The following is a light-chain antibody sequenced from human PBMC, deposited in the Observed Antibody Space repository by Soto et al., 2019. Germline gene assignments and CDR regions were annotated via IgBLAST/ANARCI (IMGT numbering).Light chain of an antibody. Sequence: QSVLTQPPSVSGAPGQRVTISCTGSSSNIGAGYDVHWYQQLPGTAPKLLIYGNSNRPSGVPDRFSGSNSGTSASLAITGLQAEDEADYYCQSYDSDFVIFGGGTKLTVL. CDR1: SSNIGAGYD. J-gene: IGLJ2*01. CDR2: GNS. V-gene: IGLV1-40*01. CDR3: QSYDSDFVI.